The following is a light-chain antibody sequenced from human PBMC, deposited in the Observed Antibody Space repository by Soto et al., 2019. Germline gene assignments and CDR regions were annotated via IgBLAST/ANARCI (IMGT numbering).Light chain of an antibody. CDR3: QQYGSSLWT. CDR2: GAS. J-gene: IGKJ1*01. CDR1: QSVFHSANNMNY. V-gene: IGKV4-1*01. Sequence: DTVMTQSPDSLAVSLGERATINCKSSQSVFHSANNMNYLAWYQQKPGQSPRLLIYGASSRATGIPDRFSGSGSGTDFTLTISRLEPEDFAVYYCQQYGSSLWTFGQGTKVEIK.